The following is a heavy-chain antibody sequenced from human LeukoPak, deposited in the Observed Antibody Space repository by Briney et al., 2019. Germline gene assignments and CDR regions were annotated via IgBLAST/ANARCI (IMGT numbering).Heavy chain of an antibody. CDR2: IIPIFGTA. CDR3: ARERWLQYPLDY. V-gene: IGHV1-69*13. Sequence: SVKVSCKASGGTSSSYAISWVRQAPGQGLEWMGGIIPIFGTANYAQKFQGRVTITADESTSTAYMELSSLRSEDTAVYYCARERWLQYPLDYWGQGTLVTVSS. D-gene: IGHD5-24*01. J-gene: IGHJ4*02. CDR1: GGTSSSYA.